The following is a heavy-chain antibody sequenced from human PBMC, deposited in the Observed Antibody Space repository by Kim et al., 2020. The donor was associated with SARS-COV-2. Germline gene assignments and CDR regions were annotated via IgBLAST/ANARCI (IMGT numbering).Heavy chain of an antibody. CDR2: IWYDGSNK. Sequence: GGSLRLSCAASGFTFSSYGMHWVRQAPDKGLEWVAVIWYDGSNKYYADSVKGRFTISRDNSKNTLYLQMNSLRAEDTAVYYCAKDGGRDGYDYIWGSYRPNYDYYGMDVWGQGPTVTVPS. CDR3: AKDGGRDGYDYIWGSYRPNYDYYGMDV. J-gene: IGHJ6*02. V-gene: IGHV3-33*06. D-gene: IGHD3-16*02. CDR1: GFTFSSYG.